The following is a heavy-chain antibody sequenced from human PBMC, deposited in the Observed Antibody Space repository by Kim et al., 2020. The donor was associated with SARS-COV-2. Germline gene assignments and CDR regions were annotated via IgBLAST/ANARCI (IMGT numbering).Heavy chain of an antibody. CDR2: INSGNGNT. D-gene: IGHD6-6*01. Sequence: ASVKVSCKSSGYTFTSYAMHWVRQAPGQRLEWMGWINSGNGNTKYSQKFQGRVTITRDTSASTAYMELSSLRSEDTAVYYCARSSIAARYWYFDLWGRGTLVTVSS. CDR1: GYTFTSYA. J-gene: IGHJ2*01. V-gene: IGHV1-3*01. CDR3: ARSSIAARYWYFDL.